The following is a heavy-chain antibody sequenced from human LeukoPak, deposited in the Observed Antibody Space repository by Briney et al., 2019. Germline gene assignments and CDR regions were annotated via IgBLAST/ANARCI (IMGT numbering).Heavy chain of an antibody. CDR1: GYTFTGYY. CDR3: ARVFLEWTSFDY. J-gene: IGHJ4*02. Sequence: ASVKVSCKASGYTFTGYYMLWVRQAPGQGLEWMGWINPNSGGTNYAQKFQGRVTMTRDTSISTAYMGPSRLRSDDTAVYYCARVFLEWTSFDYWGQGTLVTVSS. CDR2: INPNSGGT. V-gene: IGHV1-2*02. D-gene: IGHD3-3*01.